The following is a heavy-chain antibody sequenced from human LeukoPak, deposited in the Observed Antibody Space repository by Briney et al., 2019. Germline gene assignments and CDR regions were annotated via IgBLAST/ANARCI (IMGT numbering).Heavy chain of an antibody. CDR2: MYYSGNT. V-gene: IGHV4-39*01. CDR3: ARHPHYYFDNTAR. CDR1: GDSVRTSNSY. J-gene: IGHJ4*02. D-gene: IGHD3-22*01. Sequence: SSETLSLTCTVSGDSVRTSNSYWGLIRQPPGKGLEWIGSMYYSGNTYYNPSLKSRVTISVDTSKNQLSLRLSSVTAADTAVYYCARHPHYYFDNTARWGQGTLVTVSS.